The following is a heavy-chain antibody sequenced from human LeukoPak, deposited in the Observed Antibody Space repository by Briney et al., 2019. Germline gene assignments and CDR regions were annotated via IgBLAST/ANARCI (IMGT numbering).Heavy chain of an antibody. V-gene: IGHV3-20*04. CDR2: INWNGGST. D-gene: IGHD3-10*01. CDR1: GFTFDDYG. J-gene: IGHJ6*03. Sequence: GGSLXXSCVASGFTFDDYGMSWVRHAPGKGLEWVSSINWNGGSTGYADSVEGRFTISRDNGKNSLFLQMNSLRAEDTAVYYCAXPVPHGSDPSLYYYYMDVWGKGTTVTISS. CDR3: AXPVPHGSDPSLYYYYMDV.